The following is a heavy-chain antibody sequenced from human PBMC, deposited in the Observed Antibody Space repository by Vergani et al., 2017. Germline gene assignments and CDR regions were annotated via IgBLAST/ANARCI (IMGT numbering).Heavy chain of an antibody. J-gene: IGHJ6*02. CDR3: ARSGRIGGNSDYYYYGMDV. CDR1: GFTFSSYA. D-gene: IGHD4-23*01. CDR2: ISGSGGST. V-gene: IGHV3-23*04. Sequence: EVQLVESGGGLVQPGGSLRLSCAASGFTFSSYAMSWVRQAPGKGLEWVSAISGSGGSTYYADSVKGRFTISRDNSKNTLYLQMNSLRAEDTAVYYCARSGRIGGNSDYYYYGMDVWGQGTTVTVSS.